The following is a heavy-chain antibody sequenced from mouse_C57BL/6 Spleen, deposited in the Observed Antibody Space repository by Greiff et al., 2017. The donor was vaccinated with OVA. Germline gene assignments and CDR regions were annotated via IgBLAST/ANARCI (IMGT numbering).Heavy chain of an antibody. J-gene: IGHJ4*01. CDR2: IYPGDGDT. V-gene: IGHV1-82*01. Sequence: VQLKESGPELVKPGASVKISCKASGYAFSSSWMNWVKQRPGKGLEWIGRIYPGDGDTNYNGKFKGKATLTADKSSSTAYMQLSSLTSEDSAVYFCARSGDGNYVGAMDYWGQGTSVTVSS. CDR1: GYAFSSSW. CDR3: ARSGDGNYVGAMDY. D-gene: IGHD2-1*01.